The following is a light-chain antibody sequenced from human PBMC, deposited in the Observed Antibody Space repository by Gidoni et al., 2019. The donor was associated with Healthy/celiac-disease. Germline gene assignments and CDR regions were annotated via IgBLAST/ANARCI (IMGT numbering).Light chain of an antibody. Sequence: EIVMTQSPATLSVSPGERATLSCRARQSVSSNLAWYQQNPGQAPRLLIHGASTRATGSPARFSGSGSGTEFTLTISSLQSEDFAVYYCQQYNNWPPYTFGQGTKLEIK. V-gene: IGKV3-15*01. J-gene: IGKJ2*01. CDR3: QQYNNWPPYT. CDR2: GAS. CDR1: QSVSSN.